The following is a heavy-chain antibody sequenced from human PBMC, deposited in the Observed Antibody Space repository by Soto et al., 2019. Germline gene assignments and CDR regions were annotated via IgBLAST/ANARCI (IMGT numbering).Heavy chain of an antibody. Sequence: SETLSLTCTVSGGSVSSDSYNWRWIRQPPGKGLEWVGDIDHSGSTSYNPSLKSRATISVDTSKNHLSLKVTSVTAADTAVYYCGRVKRQTFQKKNDYWGQGILVTVSS. CDR1: GGSVSSDSYN. CDR2: IDHSGST. V-gene: IGHV4-61*03. CDR3: GRVKRQTFQKKNDY. J-gene: IGHJ4*02.